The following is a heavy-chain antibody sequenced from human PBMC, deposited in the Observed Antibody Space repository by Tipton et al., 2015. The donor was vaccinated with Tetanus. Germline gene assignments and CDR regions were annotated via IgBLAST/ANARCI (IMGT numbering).Heavy chain of an antibody. CDR3: ARSESRIAPRIPWGMDI. V-gene: IGHV3-53*01. D-gene: IGHD6-6*01. Sequence: QLVQSGGGLIQPGGSLRLSCVASGFIVSSHYMSWVRQTPGKGLEWVSVMYSGGDTYYVDSVKGRFSISRDNAKNTLYLQMNSLRVEDTAVYYCARSESRIAPRIPWGMDIWGHGTPVTVSS. J-gene: IGHJ6*02. CDR2: MYSGGDT. CDR1: GFIVSSHY.